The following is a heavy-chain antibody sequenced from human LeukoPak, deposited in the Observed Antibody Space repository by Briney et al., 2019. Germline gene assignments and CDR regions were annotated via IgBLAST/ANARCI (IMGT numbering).Heavy chain of an antibody. D-gene: IGHD3-10*01. V-gene: IGHV7-4-1*02. CDR1: GYTFTSYA. CDR3: ARVMVRGVIIPGY. J-gene: IGHJ4*02. Sequence: WASVNVSCKASGYTFTSYAMNWVRQAPGQGLEWMGWINTNTGNPTYAQGFTGRFVFSLDTSVSTAYLQISSLKAEDTAVYYCARVMVRGVIIPGYWGQGTLVTVSS. CDR2: INTNTGNP.